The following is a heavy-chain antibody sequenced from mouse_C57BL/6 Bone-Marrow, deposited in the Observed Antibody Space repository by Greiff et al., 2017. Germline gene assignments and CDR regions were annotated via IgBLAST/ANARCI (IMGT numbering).Heavy chain of an antibody. D-gene: IGHD1-1*01. CDR3: ARYGSRSDYGYFDV. J-gene: IGHJ1*03. CDR1: GYTFTDYY. Sequence: EVQLQQSGPELVKPGASVKISCKASGYTFTDYYMNWVKQSHGKSLEWIGDINPNNGGTSYNQKFKGKATLTVDKSSSTAYMELRSLTSEDSAVYYCARYGSRSDYGYFDVWGTGNTGTVSS. CDR2: INPNNGGT. V-gene: IGHV1-26*01.